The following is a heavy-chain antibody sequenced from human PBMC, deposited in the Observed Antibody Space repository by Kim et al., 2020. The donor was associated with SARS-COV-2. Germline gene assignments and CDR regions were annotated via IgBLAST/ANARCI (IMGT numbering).Heavy chain of an antibody. CDR1: GYTFTSYG. D-gene: IGHD1-7*01. Sequence: ASVKVSCKASGYTFTSYGISWVRQAPGQGLEWMGWISAYNGNTNYAQKLQGRVTMTTDTSTSTAYMELRSLRSDDTAVYYCARDLPRRLTGTRTEFDYWGQGTLVTVSS. V-gene: IGHV1-18*01. CDR2: ISAYNGNT. J-gene: IGHJ4*02. CDR3: ARDLPRRLTGTRTEFDY.